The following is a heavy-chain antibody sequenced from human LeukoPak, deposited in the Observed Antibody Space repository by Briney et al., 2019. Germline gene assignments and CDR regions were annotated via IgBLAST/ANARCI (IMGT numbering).Heavy chain of an antibody. V-gene: IGHV3-74*01. CDR1: GFTFSSYW. D-gene: IGHD6-19*01. J-gene: IGHJ4*02. CDR2: INSDGSST. CDR3: ARVQRAVAGTSWEFDY. Sequence: GGSLRLSCAASGFTFSSYWMHWVRQAPGKGLVWVSRINSDGSSTSYADSVKGRFTISRDNAKNTLYLQMNSLRVEDTAVYYCARVQRAVAGTSWEFDYWGQGTLVTVSS.